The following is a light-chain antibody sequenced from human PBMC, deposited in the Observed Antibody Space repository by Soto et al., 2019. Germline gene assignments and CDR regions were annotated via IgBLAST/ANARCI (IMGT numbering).Light chain of an antibody. CDR3: SSYTSSSTLV. CDR1: SSDVGGYNY. CDR2: LVS. Sequence: QSVLTQPASVSGSPGQSITISCTGTSSDVGGYNYVSWYQQHPGKAPKLLIYLVSNRPSGVSNRFSASKSGNTASLTISGLQAEDEADYYCSSYTSSSTLVFGTGTQLTVL. V-gene: IGLV2-14*01. J-gene: IGLJ1*01.